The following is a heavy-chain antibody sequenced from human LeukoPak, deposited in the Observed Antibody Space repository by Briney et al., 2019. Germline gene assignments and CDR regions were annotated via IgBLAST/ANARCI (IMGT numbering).Heavy chain of an antibody. D-gene: IGHD4-23*01. CDR3: ATEADGGPDY. CDR1: GFSFNSYA. V-gene: IGHV3-23*01. J-gene: IGHJ4*02. Sequence: GGSLRLSCAASGFSFNSYAMSWVRQAPGKGLEWVSATSGSGGSTFYADSVKGRFTISRDNSKNTLYLQMNSLRAEDTAVYYCATEADGGPDYWGQGTLVTVSS. CDR2: TSGSGGST.